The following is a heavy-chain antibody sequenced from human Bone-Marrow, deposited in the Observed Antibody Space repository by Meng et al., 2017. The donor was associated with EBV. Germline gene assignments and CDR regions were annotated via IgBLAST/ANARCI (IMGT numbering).Heavy chain of an antibody. J-gene: IGHJ4*02. Sequence: HVQVGQFGPVVKKPGASVNVSCKASGYTFTIYGISWVRQAPGQGLEWMGWISAYNGNTNYAQKLQGRVTMTTDTSTSTAYMELRSLRSDDTAVYYCARVGGPDHSSGHLDYWGQGTLVTVSS. CDR2: ISAYNGNT. CDR3: ARVGGPDHSSGHLDY. D-gene: IGHD6-19*01. CDR1: GYTFTIYG. V-gene: IGHV1-18*01.